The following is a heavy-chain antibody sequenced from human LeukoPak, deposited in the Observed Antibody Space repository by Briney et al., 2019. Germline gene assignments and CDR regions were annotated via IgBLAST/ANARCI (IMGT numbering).Heavy chain of an antibody. J-gene: IGHJ3*02. D-gene: IGHD6-13*01. V-gene: IGHV4-59*01. CDR1: GGSFSGYY. CDR2: VSYTGNT. Sequence: SETLSLTCAVYGGSFSGYYWSWIRQSPGKGLEWIGYVSYTGNTNYNPSLKSRVTMSIDTSNNQFSLRLSSVAAADTAVYFCARDAGRDAFDIWGQGTLVIVSS. CDR3: ARDAGRDAFDI.